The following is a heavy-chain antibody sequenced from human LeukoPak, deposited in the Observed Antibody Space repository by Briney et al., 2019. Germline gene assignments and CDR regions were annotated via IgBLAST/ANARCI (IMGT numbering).Heavy chain of an antibody. CDR3: AKDSEYSSSAVFDY. J-gene: IGHJ4*02. Sequence: GRSLRLSCVASGFTFDDYAMHWVRQAPGKGLEWVSGISWNSGSIGYADSVKGRFTISRDNAKHSLYPQMNSLRAEDTALYYCAKDSEYSSSAVFDYWGQGTLVTVSS. CDR2: ISWNSGSI. V-gene: IGHV3-9*01. D-gene: IGHD6-6*01. CDR1: GFTFDDYA.